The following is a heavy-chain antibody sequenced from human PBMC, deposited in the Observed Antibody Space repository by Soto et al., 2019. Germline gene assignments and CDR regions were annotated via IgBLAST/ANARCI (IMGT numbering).Heavy chain of an antibody. V-gene: IGHV3-23*01. CDR3: AKDPSVVVVAATYFDY. Sequence: GGSLRLSCAASGFTFSSYAMRCVRQAPGKGLEWVSAISGSGGSTYYADSVKGRFTISRDNSKNKLYLQMNSLRAEDTAVYYFAKDPSVVVVAATYFDYSGQGTLVNVSS. D-gene: IGHD2-15*01. CDR1: GFTFSSYA. J-gene: IGHJ4*02. CDR2: ISGSGGST.